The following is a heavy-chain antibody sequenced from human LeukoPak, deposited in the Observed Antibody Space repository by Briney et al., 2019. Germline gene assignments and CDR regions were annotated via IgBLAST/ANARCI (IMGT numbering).Heavy chain of an antibody. CDR1: GYTFTVYH. J-gene: IGHJ4*02. CDR2: LNPSDGST. CDR3: ARSVTIFGVATLGY. Sequence: GASVKVSCQASGYTFTVYHMHWVRQAPGQGLEWMGILNPSDGSTTYAQKFQGRVSITRDMSTSTIYMELSSLRSDDTAVYYCARSVTIFGVATLGYWGQGTPVTVSS. V-gene: IGHV1-46*01. D-gene: IGHD3-3*01.